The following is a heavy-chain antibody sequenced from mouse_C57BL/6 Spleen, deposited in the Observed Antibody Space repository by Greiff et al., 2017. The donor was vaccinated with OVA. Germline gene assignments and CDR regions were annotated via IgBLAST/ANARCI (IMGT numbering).Heavy chain of an antibody. V-gene: IGHV1-15*01. CDR2: IDPETGGT. Sequence: VQLQQSGAELVRPGASVTLSCKASGYTFTDYEMHWVKQTPVHGLEWIGAIDPETGGTAYNQKFKGKAILTADKSSSTAYMELRSLTSEDSAVYYCTRDEYDNTYAMDYWGQGTSVTVSS. J-gene: IGHJ4*01. D-gene: IGHD2-3*01. CDR1: GYTFTDYE. CDR3: TRDEYDNTYAMDY.